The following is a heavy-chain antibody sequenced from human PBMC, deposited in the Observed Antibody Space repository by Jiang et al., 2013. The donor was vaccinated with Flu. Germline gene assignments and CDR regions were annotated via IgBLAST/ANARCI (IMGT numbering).Heavy chain of an antibody. J-gene: IGHJ4*02. Sequence: GLVWVSRINTNGSSTNDADSVKGRFTIARDNAKNTLYLQMNSLRAEDTAVYYCAREVPDSGSQTRRYFDYWGQGTLVTVSS. D-gene: IGHD1-26*01. V-gene: IGHV3-74*01. CDR2: INTNGSST. CDR3: AREVPDSGSQTRRYFDY.